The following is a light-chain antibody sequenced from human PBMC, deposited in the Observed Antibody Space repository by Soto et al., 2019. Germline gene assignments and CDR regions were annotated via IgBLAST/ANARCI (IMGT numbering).Light chain of an antibody. CDR1: QSVSSN. J-gene: IGKJ5*01. V-gene: IGKV3-15*01. Sequence: EIVMTQSPATLSVSPGERATLCCRASQSVSSNLACYQQKPGQAPRLLIYGASTRATGIPARFSGSGSGTEFTLTISSLQSEDFAVYYCQQYNKWPPITFGQGTRLEIK. CDR2: GAS. CDR3: QQYNKWPPIT.